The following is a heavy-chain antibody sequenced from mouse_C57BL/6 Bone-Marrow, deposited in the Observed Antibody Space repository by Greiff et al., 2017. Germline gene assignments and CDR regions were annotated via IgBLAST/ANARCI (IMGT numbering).Heavy chain of an antibody. CDR1: GYSITSGYY. D-gene: IGHD2-3*01. CDR3: ARGADGYYFYFDY. V-gene: IGHV3-6*01. J-gene: IGHJ2*01. CDR2: ISYDGSN. Sequence: EVKLQESGPGLVKPSQSLSLTCSVTGYSITSGYYWNWIRQFPGNKLEWMGYISYDGSNNYNPSLKNRISITRDTSKNQFFLKLNSVTTEDTATYYCARGADGYYFYFDYWGQGTTLTVSS.